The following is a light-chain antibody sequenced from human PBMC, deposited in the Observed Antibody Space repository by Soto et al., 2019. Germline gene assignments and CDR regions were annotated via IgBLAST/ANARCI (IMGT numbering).Light chain of an antibody. Sequence: QSALTQPASVSGSPGQPIIISCTGTSSDVGAYDSVSWYQQHPGKAPKLMIYEVSNRPSGVSNRFSASKSGDTASLTISGLQAEDEADYYCSSYTSGSTLVVFGGGTKVTVL. CDR3: SSYTSGSTLVV. V-gene: IGLV2-14*01. J-gene: IGLJ2*01. CDR1: SSDVGAYDS. CDR2: EVS.